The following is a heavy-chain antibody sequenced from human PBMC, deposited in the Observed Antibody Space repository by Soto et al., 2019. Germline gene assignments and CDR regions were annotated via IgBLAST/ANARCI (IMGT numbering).Heavy chain of an antibody. V-gene: IGHV4-59*11. D-gene: IGHD6-6*01. CDR3: ARDEGEQLARLFDS. Sequence: SETLSLTCTVSGGSINNHYWCWIRQPPGKGLEWLGYVYYNGITNYNPSLKSRVTISLDTSKNQFSLQLNSVTAADTAVYYCARDEGEQLARLFDSWARGTLVPASS. CDR2: VYYNGIT. CDR1: GGSINNHY. J-gene: IGHJ4*02.